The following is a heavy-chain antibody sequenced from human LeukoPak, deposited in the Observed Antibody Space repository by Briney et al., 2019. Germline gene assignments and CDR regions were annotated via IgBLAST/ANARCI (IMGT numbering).Heavy chain of an antibody. D-gene: IGHD2-15*01. Sequence: GGSLRLSCAASGFTFNTYAMTWVRQAPGKGLEWVSVISFSGGSTYYADSVKGRFTISRDNSKNTLYLRMNSLRADDTAVYYCAKPNLPYCSGGSCYGFDYWGQGTLVTVSS. CDR2: ISFSGGST. J-gene: IGHJ4*02. CDR3: AKPNLPYCSGGSCYGFDY. CDR1: GFTFNTYA. V-gene: IGHV3-23*01.